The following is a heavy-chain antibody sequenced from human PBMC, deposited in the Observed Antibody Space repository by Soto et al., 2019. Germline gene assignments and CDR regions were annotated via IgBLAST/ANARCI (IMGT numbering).Heavy chain of an antibody. CDR1: GGTFSSYA. V-gene: IGHV1-69*06. CDR3: ATPTDFIRLGELSS. D-gene: IGHD3-16*02. J-gene: IGHJ5*02. Sequence: QVQLVQSGAEVKKPGSSVKVSCKASGGTFSSYAISWVRQAPGQGLEWMGGIIPIFGTANYAQKFQGRVTMTRDTSISTAYMEMSRLRSDDTAVYYCATPTDFIRLGELSSWGQVTLVTVSS. CDR2: IIPIFGTA.